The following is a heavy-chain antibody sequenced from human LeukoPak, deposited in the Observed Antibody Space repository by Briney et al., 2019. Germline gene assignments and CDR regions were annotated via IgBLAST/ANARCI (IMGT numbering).Heavy chain of an antibody. CDR3: ARGVAAAVGGYYFDY. CDR2: ISSSSSYI. Sequence: GGSLRLSCAASAFTFSSYSMNWVRQAPGKGLEWVSSISSSSSYISYADSVKGRFTISRDNAKNSLYLQMNSLRAEDTAVYYCARGVAAAVGGYYFDYWGQGTLVTVSS. V-gene: IGHV3-21*01. J-gene: IGHJ4*02. D-gene: IGHD3-16*01. CDR1: AFTFSSYS.